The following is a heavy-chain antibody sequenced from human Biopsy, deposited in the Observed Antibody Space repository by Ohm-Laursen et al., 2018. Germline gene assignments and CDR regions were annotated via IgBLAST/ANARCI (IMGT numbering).Heavy chain of an antibody. D-gene: IGHD2-8*01. CDR1: GYIFTGYY. CDR3: ARLTRSTPTTGV. V-gene: IGHV1-2*02. Sequence: ASGKVSCKASGYIFTGYYMHWVRQAPGQGLEWMGWPNTNSGDTEYAENFQGRVTMTRDTSISTAYMELSRLRSDDTAVYYCARLTRSTPTTGVWGQGTLVTISS. CDR2: PNTNSGDT. J-gene: IGHJ4*02.